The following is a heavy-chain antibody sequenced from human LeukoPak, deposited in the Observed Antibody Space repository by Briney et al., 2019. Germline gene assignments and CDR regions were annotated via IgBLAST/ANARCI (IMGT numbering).Heavy chain of an antibody. CDR2: IGSDGINT. CDR3: VRDDPRTRPNFGMDV. V-gene: IGHV3-64*01. Sequence: PGGSLRLSCAAPGFTFNTYSIHWVRQAPGKGLEYVSGIGSDGINTYHANSVKGRFTISRDNSKNTVYLHMGSLRGDDMAVYYCVRDDPRTRPNFGMDVWGQGTTVAVS. D-gene: IGHD3-16*01. J-gene: IGHJ6*02. CDR1: GFTFNTYS.